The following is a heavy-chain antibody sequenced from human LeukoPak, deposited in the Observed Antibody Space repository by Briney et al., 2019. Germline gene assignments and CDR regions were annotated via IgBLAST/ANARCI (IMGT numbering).Heavy chain of an antibody. CDR3: AKHVGATPTTLGYVDY. CDR2: ISGRGGNT. CDR1: GFTFSSYA. V-gene: IGHV3-23*01. Sequence: GGSLRLSCAASGFTFSSYAMSWVRQAPGKGLEWVSPISGRGGNTFYGDSVKGRFTISRDNYKNTLYLQMNSLRAEDTAVYYCAKHVGATPTTLGYVDYWGQGTLVTVSS. J-gene: IGHJ4*02. D-gene: IGHD1-26*01.